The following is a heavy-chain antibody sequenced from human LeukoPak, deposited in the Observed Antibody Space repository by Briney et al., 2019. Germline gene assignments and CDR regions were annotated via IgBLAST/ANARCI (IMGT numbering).Heavy chain of an antibody. CDR1: GYSISSGYY. D-gene: IGHD2-15*01. Sequence: PSETLSLTCTVSGYSISSGYYWGWIRQPPGKGLEWIGSIYHSGSTYYNPSLKSRVTISVDTSKNQFSLKLSSVTAADTAVYYCARSGCSGGTCFFDYWGQGTLVTVSS. V-gene: IGHV4-38-2*02. CDR2: IYHSGST. CDR3: ARSGCSGGTCFFDY. J-gene: IGHJ4*02.